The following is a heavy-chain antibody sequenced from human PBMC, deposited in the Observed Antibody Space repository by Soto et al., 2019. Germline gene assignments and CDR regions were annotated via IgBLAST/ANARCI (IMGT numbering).Heavy chain of an antibody. V-gene: IGHV5-51*01. CDR2: IYPDDSDS. Sequence: GESRKISCKVSCYKFTTYWIGWLRQMPGKVLEWMAIIYPDDSDSRYSPSFQGQVTISADKSISTAYLQWSSLKASDTAIYYCVATYGDQLQYLGQGTLVRVSS. CDR1: CYKFTTYW. D-gene: IGHD4-17*01. CDR3: VATYGDQLQY. J-gene: IGHJ4*02.